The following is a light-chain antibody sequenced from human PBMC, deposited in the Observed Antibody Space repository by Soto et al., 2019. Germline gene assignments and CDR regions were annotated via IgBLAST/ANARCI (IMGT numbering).Light chain of an antibody. Sequence: IALTQSPATLSLSPGERSTLSCRSSESVSSSYLAWYQQKPGLAPRLLIYDASSRATGIPDRFSGSGSGTDFTLTISRLEPEDFAVYYCQQYGSSPRTFGQGTKVDNK. V-gene: IGKV3D-20*01. CDR3: QQYGSSPRT. J-gene: IGKJ1*01. CDR1: ESVSSSY. CDR2: DAS.